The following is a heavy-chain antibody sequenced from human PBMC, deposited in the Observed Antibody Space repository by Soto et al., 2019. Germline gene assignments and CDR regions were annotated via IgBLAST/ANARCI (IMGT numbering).Heavy chain of an antibody. J-gene: IGHJ6*02. Sequence: GGSLRLSCAASGFTFSSYAMHWVRQAPGKGLEWVAVISYDGSNKYYADSVKGRFTISRDNSKNTLYLQMNSLRAEDTAVYYCAREDQWTIQNSGYYGMDVWGQGTTVTVSS. CDR3: AREDQWTIQNSGYYGMDV. V-gene: IGHV3-30-3*01. CDR2: ISYDGSNK. D-gene: IGHD3-3*01. CDR1: GFTFSSYA.